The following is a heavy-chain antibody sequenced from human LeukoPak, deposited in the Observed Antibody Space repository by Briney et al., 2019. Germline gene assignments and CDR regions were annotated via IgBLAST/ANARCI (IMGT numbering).Heavy chain of an antibody. CDR1: GGSISSSSYY. V-gene: IGHV4-39*07. CDR2: IYYSGST. J-gene: IGHJ4*02. CDR3: ARDNTAMAPGGY. D-gene: IGHD5-18*01. Sequence: SETLSLTCTVSGGSISSSSYYWGWIRQPPGKGLEWIGSIYYSGSTYYNPSLKSRVTISVDTSKNQFSLKLSSVTAADTAVYYCARDNTAMAPGGYWGQGTLVTVSS.